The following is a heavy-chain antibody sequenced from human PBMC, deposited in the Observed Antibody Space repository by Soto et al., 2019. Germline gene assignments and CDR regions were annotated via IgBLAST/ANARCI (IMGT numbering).Heavy chain of an antibody. J-gene: IGHJ5*02. V-gene: IGHV4-39*02. Sequence: SETLSLTCTVSGGSIRSSSYYWGWIRQPPGKGLEWIGSIYYSGSTYYNPSLKSRVTISVDTSKNQFSLKLSSVTAADTAVYYCARDLPGFLEWLNWFYPWGQGTLVTVSS. CDR1: GGSIRSSSYY. CDR2: IYYSGST. D-gene: IGHD3-3*01. CDR3: ARDLPGFLEWLNWFYP.